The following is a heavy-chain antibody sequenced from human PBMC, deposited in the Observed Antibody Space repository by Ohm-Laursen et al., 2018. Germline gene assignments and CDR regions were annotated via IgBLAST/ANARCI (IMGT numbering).Heavy chain of an antibody. Sequence: SLRLSCTASGFTFSSYAMSWVRQAPGKGLEWVSAISGSGGGTYYADSVKGRFTISRDNSKNTLYLQMNSLRAEDTAVYYCARGFDSSGYPPVDYWGQGTLVTVSS. CDR2: ISGSGGGT. J-gene: IGHJ4*02. D-gene: IGHD3-22*01. V-gene: IGHV3-23*01. CDR1: GFTFSSYA. CDR3: ARGFDSSGYPPVDY.